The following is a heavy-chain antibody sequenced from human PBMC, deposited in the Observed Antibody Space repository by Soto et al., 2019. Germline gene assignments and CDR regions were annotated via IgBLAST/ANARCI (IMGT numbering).Heavy chain of an antibody. Sequence: QVQLVQSGAEVKKPGSSVKVSCKASGGTFSSYAISWVRQSPGQGLEWMGGIIPIFGTANYAQKFQGRVTITADKSTSTAYMELSSLRSEDTAVYYCARGTRGIAAAGTYNWFDPWGQGTLVTVSS. J-gene: IGHJ5*02. CDR3: ARGTRGIAAAGTYNWFDP. CDR1: GGTFSSYA. CDR2: IIPIFGTA. V-gene: IGHV1-69*06. D-gene: IGHD6-13*01.